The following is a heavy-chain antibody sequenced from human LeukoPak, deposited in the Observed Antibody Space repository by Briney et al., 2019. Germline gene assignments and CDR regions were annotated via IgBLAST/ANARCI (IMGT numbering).Heavy chain of an antibody. Sequence: ASVKVSCKASGYAFTRHYMHWVRQAPGQGLEWMGLINPSGGSTSYAQKFQGRVTMTRDMSTSTVYMELSSLRSEDTAVYYCARVVSVVVTAFDIWGQGTMVTVSS. D-gene: IGHD2-21*02. J-gene: IGHJ3*02. CDR3: ARVVSVVVTAFDI. CDR1: GYAFTRHY. CDR2: INPSGGST. V-gene: IGHV1-46*01.